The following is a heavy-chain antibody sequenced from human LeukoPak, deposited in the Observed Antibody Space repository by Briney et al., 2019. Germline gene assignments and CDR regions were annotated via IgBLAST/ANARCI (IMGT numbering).Heavy chain of an antibody. V-gene: IGHV4-59*01. J-gene: IGHJ3*02. D-gene: IGHD6-19*01. CDR3: ARDPNPSGWYSGAFDI. CDR1: GGXISSYY. CDR2: IYYSGST. Sequence: PSETLSLTCTVSGGXISSYYCSWIRQPPGKGLEWSGYIYYSGSTNYNPSLKSRVTLSVDTSKNQFSLKLSSVTAADTAVYYCARDPNPSGWYSGAFDIWGQGTMVTVSS.